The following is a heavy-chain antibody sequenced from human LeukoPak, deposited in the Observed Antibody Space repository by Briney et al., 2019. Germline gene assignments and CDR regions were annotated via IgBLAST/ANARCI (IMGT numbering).Heavy chain of an antibody. Sequence: ASVKVSCTPSGYTFSNYYMHWVRQAPGQGLEWMGIINPSGGTTSYAQKFQGRVTLTRDTSSSTVYMELSSLTSEDTAVYYCARHQGPDWGQGTLVTVSS. V-gene: IGHV1-46*01. J-gene: IGHJ4*02. CDR2: INPSGGTT. CDR1: GYTFSNYY. CDR3: ARHQGPD.